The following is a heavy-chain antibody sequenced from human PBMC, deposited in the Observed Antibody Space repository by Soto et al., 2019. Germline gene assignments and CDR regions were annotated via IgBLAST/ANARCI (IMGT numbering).Heavy chain of an antibody. V-gene: IGHV3-66*01. Sequence: VGSLRLSCAASGCTVSSNYMSWVRQAPGKGLEWVSVIYSGGSTYYADSVKGRFTISRDNSKNTLYLQMNSLRAEDTAVYYCARDREYYFDYWGQGTLVTVSS. D-gene: IGHD3-10*01. CDR2: IYSGGST. CDR3: ARDREYYFDY. CDR1: GCTVSSNY. J-gene: IGHJ4*02.